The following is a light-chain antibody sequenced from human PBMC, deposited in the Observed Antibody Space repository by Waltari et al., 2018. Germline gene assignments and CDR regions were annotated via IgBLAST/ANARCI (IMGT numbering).Light chain of an antibody. CDR1: TLPKHY. J-gene: IGLJ3*02. Sequence: SYELTQPPSVSVSPGQTARLTCFGDTLPKHYAYWYQQTPGPAPVLVIYKDSERPSGIPERFSGSSSGTTVTLTISGVQAEDEGDYYCQSADNRGTYVLFGGGTKVTVL. V-gene: IGLV3-25*03. CDR3: QSADNRGTYVL. CDR2: KDS.